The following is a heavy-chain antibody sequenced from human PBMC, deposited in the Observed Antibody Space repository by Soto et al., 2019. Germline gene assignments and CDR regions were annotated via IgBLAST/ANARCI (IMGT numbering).Heavy chain of an antibody. CDR2: INPSGGST. CDR3: ARVVYVHAYVWGSYCSQNFEY. V-gene: IGHV1-46*01. Sequence: GVAAKVTCEASRYAFACYYLRWPRHSPGKGLEWMGTINPSGGSTSYAQKLQGRVTMTTDTSTSTAYMELRSLRSDDTAVYYCARVVYVHAYVWGSYCSQNFEYWGQGTLVTVSS. CDR1: RYAFACYY. J-gene: IGHJ4*02. D-gene: IGHD3-16*01.